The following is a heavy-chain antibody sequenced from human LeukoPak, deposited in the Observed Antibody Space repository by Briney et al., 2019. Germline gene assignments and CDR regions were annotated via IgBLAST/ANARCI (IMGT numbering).Heavy chain of an antibody. Sequence: ASVKVSCKASGYTFTSCGISWVRQAPGQGLEWMGWISAYNGNTNYAQKLQGRVTMTTDTSTSTAYMELRSLRSDDTAVYYCARDRDWLSHDAFDIWGQGTMVTVSS. CDR1: GYTFTSCG. D-gene: IGHD3/OR15-3a*01. CDR2: ISAYNGNT. CDR3: ARDRDWLSHDAFDI. V-gene: IGHV1-18*04. J-gene: IGHJ3*02.